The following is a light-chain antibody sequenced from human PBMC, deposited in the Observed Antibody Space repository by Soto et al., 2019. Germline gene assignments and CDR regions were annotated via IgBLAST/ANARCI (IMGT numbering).Light chain of an antibody. CDR3: QQYNIWPPLYT. Sequence: EIVLTQSPATLSASPGERATLSCRASQTVSDNLAWYQQKPAQSPRLLIYGASTRATDIPVRFSGSGSGTEFTLTISSLQSEDFAVYYCQQYNIWPPLYTFGQGTKL. CDR1: QTVSDN. J-gene: IGKJ2*01. V-gene: IGKV3-15*01. CDR2: GAS.